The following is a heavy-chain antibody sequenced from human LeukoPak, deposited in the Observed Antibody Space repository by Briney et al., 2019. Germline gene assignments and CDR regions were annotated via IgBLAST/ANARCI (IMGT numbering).Heavy chain of an antibody. D-gene: IGHD3-3*01. CDR3: ARAAITIFGVAQNWFDP. CDR1: GGSISSGGYY. Sequence: NPSETLSLTCTVSGGSISSGGYYWSWIRQHPGKGLEWIGYIYHSGSTYYNPSLKSRVTISVDRSKNQFSLKLSSVTAADTAVYYCARAAITIFGVAQNWFDPWGQGTLVTVSS. CDR2: IYHSGST. V-gene: IGHV4-30-2*01. J-gene: IGHJ5*02.